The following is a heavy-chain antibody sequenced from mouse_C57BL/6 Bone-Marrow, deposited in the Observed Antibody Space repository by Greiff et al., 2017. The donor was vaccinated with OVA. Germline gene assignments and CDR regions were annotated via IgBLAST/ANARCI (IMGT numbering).Heavy chain of an antibody. V-gene: IGHV5-9-1*02. D-gene: IGHD1-1*02. J-gene: IGHJ3*01. CDR3: TREGALWSAWFAY. CDR1: GFTFSSYA. Sequence: EVQGVESGEGLVKPGGSLKLSCAASGFTFSSYAMSWVRQTQEKRLEWVGYISCGGGYIYYADTMKGRFTISRNKARNTLYLQMSSLKSEDTAMYYCTREGALWSAWFAYWGQGTLFTVSA. CDR2: ISCGGGYI.